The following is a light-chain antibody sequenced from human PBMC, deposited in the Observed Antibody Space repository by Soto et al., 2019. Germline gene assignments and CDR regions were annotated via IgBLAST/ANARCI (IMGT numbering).Light chain of an antibody. CDR3: QQRSNWPLT. J-gene: IGKJ5*01. CDR2: DAS. CDR1: QSVSGY. Sequence: EIVLTQSPATLSLSPGERATLSCRASQSVSGYLAWYQQKPGQAPRLLIYDASSRATGIPARFSGTGSGTDFTLTIGSLEPEDCAVYYCQQRSNWPLTFCQGTRLEIK. V-gene: IGKV3-11*01.